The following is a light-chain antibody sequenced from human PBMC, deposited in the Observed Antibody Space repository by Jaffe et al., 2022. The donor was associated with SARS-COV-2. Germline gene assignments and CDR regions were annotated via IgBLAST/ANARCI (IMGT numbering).Light chain of an antibody. V-gene: IGKV1-33*01. CDR1: QDISNY. CDR2: GAS. J-gene: IGKJ5*01. Sequence: DIQMTQSPSSLSASVGDRVTITCQASQDISNYLNWYQQKPGKAPKILIYGASNLDAGVPSRFSGSGSGTDFIFTISSLQPEDIATYYCQQFDNLPITFGQGTRLDIK. CDR3: QQFDNLPIT.